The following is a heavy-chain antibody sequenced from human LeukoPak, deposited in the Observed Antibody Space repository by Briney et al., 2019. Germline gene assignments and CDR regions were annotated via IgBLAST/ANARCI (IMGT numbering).Heavy chain of an antibody. Sequence: GESLTISCKVSGYSFTSYWICWVRQMPGKGLEWMGIIYPGDSDTRYSPAFPGQVTLSADNSISTAYLQWSSLKASDTAMYYCARYFVVEMATIPHPGYDAFDIWGQGTMVTVSS. D-gene: IGHD5-24*01. CDR2: IYPGDSDT. CDR3: ARYFVVEMATIPHPGYDAFDI. CDR1: GYSFTSYW. V-gene: IGHV5-51*01. J-gene: IGHJ3*02.